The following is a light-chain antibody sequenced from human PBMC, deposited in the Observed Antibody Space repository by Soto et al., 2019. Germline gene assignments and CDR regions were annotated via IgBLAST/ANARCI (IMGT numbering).Light chain of an antibody. Sequence: EIVLTQSPATLSLSPGERATLSCRASQAVSSSYFAWYQQKPGQAPRLLLNGASSRATGIPDRFSGSGSGTDFTLIIARLEPEDSAVYYCQQYVSSPLTFGGGTKVDIK. V-gene: IGKV3-20*01. CDR2: GAS. CDR1: QAVSSSY. J-gene: IGKJ4*01. CDR3: QQYVSSPLT.